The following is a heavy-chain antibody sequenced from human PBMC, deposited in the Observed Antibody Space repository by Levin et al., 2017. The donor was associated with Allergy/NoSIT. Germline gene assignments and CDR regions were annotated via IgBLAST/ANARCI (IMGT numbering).Heavy chain of an antibody. D-gene: IGHD5-18*01. Sequence: GGSLRLSCAASGFTFSSYGMHWVRQAPGKGLEWVAVISYDGSNKYYADSVKGRFTISRDNSKNTLYLQMNSLRAEDTAVYYCANGDTAMVDDYWGQGTLVTVSS. J-gene: IGHJ4*02. V-gene: IGHV3-30*18. CDR3: ANGDTAMVDDY. CDR1: GFTFSSYG. CDR2: ISYDGSNK.